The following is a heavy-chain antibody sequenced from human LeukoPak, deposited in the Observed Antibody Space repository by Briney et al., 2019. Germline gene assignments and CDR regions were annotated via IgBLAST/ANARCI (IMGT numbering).Heavy chain of an antibody. J-gene: IGHJ4*02. Sequence: GASVTVSCTASGGTFSSFAINWVRQAPGQGLEWMGGIIPIFVTPNYAQKFQGRVTMTRDTSTSTVYMELSSLRSDDTAVYYCARTAARRFDYWGQGTLVTVSS. CDR2: IIPIFVTP. CDR1: GGTFSSFA. V-gene: IGHV1-69*05. CDR3: ARTAARRFDY. D-gene: IGHD6-6*01.